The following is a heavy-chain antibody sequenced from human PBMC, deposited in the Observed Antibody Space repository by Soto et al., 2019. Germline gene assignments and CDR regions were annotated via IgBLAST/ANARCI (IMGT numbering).Heavy chain of an antibody. CDR2: IYYSGST. Sequence: SETLSLTCTVSGGSISSGGYYWSWIRQHPGKGLEWIGYIYYSGSTYYNPSLKSRVTISVDTSKNQFSLKLSSVTAADTAVYYCATDRITMVRGVIRGYYYYGMDVWGQGTTVTVSS. V-gene: IGHV4-31*03. D-gene: IGHD3-10*01. J-gene: IGHJ6*02. CDR1: GGSISSGGYY. CDR3: ATDRITMVRGVIRGYYYYGMDV.